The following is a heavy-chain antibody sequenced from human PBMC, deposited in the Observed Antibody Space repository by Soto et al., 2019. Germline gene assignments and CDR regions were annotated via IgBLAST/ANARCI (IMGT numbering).Heavy chain of an antibody. CDR3: ARGVAARPSNWFDP. J-gene: IGHJ5*02. D-gene: IGHD6-6*01. CDR2: IIPIFGTA. CDR1: GGTFSSYA. Sequence: QVQLVQSGAEVKKPGSSVKVSCKASGGTFSSYAISWVRQAPGQGLEWMGGIIPIFGTANYAQKFQGRVTXXAXEXXSTAYMELSSLRSEDTAVYYCARGVAARPSNWFDPWGQGTLVTVSS. V-gene: IGHV1-69*12.